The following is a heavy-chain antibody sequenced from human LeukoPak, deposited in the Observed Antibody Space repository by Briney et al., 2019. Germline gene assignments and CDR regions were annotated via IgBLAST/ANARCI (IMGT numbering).Heavy chain of an antibody. V-gene: IGHV3-23*01. CDR3: AKNYGDNQTQLDY. Sequence: PGGSLRLSCAASGFTFSDYAMTWVRQAPVKVLEWVSCISGGGGSTYYADSVKGRFTISRDNSKNTLYLQMNSLRAEDTAVYFRAKNYGDNQTQLDYWGQGTLVTVSS. CDR1: GFTFSDYA. J-gene: IGHJ4*02. D-gene: IGHD4-17*01. CDR2: ISGGGGST.